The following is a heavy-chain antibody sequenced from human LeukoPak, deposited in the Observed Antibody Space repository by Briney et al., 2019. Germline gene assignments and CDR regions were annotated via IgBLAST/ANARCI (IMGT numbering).Heavy chain of an antibody. Sequence: ASVKVSCKASGYTFTGYYMHWVRQAPGQGLERMGWINPNSGGTNYAQKFQGRVTMTRDTSISTAYMELSRLRSDDTAVYYCARDVEQLEYYFDYWGQGTLVTVSS. V-gene: IGHV1-2*02. CDR3: ARDVEQLEYYFDY. CDR2: INPNSGGT. CDR1: GYTFTGYY. J-gene: IGHJ4*02. D-gene: IGHD6-6*01.